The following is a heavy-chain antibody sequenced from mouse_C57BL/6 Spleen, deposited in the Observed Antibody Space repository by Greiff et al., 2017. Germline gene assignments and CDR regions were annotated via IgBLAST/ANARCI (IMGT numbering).Heavy chain of an antibody. V-gene: IGHV1-62-2*01. CDR2: FYPGSGSI. D-gene: IGHD3-1*01. Sequence: QVQLQQSGAELVKPGASVKLSCKASGYTFTEYTIHWVKQRPGQGLEWIGWFYPGSGSIKYNEKFKNKATLTADKSSSTVYMSLSSLTSEDSAVYYCARHDTNGLFAYWGQGTLVTVSA. J-gene: IGHJ3*01. CDR3: ARHDTNGLFAY. CDR1: GYTFTEYT.